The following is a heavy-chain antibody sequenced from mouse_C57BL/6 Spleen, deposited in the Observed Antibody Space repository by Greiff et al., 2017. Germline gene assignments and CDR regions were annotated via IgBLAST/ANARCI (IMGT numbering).Heavy chain of an antibody. Sequence: QVQLQQSGPELVKPGASVKISCKASGYSFTSYYIHWAKQRPGQGLEWIGWIYPGSGNTKYNEKFKGKATLTADTSSSTAYMQLSSLTSEDSAVYYCAREGGSPFDYWGQGTTLTVSS. J-gene: IGHJ2*01. D-gene: IGHD1-1*01. V-gene: IGHV1-66*01. CDR3: AREGGSPFDY. CDR1: GYSFTSYY. CDR2: IYPGSGNT.